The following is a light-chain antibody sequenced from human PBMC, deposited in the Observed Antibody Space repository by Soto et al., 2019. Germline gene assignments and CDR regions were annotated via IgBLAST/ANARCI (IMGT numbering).Light chain of an antibody. CDR1: SSDIGAYKY. Sequence: QSALTQPASVSGSPGQSITISCTGTSSDIGAYKYVSWYQQHPGKAPKLILYEVSNRPSGVSNRFSGFKSGNTASLTITGLQAEDEADYYCISYTSRSALYVFGTGTKLTVL. V-gene: IGLV2-14*01. CDR3: ISYTSRSALYV. J-gene: IGLJ1*01. CDR2: EVS.